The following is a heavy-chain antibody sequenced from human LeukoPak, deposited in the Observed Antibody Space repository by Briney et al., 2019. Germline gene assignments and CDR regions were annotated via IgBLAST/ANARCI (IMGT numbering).Heavy chain of an antibody. CDR1: GYTFTSYG. CDR2: ISAYNGNT. D-gene: IGHD3-22*01. CDR3: ARDVSHRYYYDSSGYYILFNH. V-gene: IGHV1-18*01. J-gene: IGHJ4*02. Sequence: PAASVKVSCKASGYTFTSYGISWVRQAPGQGLEWMGWISAYNGNTNYAQKLQGRVTMTTDTSTSTAYMELRSLRSDDTAVYYCARDVSHRYYYDSSGYYILFNHWGQGTLVTVSS.